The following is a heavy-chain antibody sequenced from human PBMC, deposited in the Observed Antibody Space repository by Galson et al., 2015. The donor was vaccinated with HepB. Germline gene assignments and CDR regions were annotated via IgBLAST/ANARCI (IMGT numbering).Heavy chain of an antibody. CDR2: IKQDGSEK. D-gene: IGHD6-13*01. CDR1: GFTFSSHW. Sequence: ASGFTFSSHWMRWVRQAPGKGLECVANIKQDGSEKYYVDSVKGRFTISRDDAKNSLYLQMSSLRAEDTAVYYCARGFSSRGWFDYWGQGTLVTVSS. V-gene: IGHV3-7*01. J-gene: IGHJ5*01. CDR3: ARGFSSRGWFDY.